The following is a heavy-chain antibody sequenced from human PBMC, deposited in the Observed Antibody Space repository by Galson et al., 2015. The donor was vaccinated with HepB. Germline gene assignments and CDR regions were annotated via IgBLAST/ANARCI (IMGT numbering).Heavy chain of an antibody. J-gene: IGHJ4*02. V-gene: IGHV1-2*02. CDR2: INPNSGGT. CDR3: ARDRPYYDSGKEPFDY. CDR1: GYTFTGYH. Sequence: SVKVSCKASGYTFTGYHMHWVRQAPGQGLEWMGWINPNSGGTNYAQKFQGRVTMTRDTSISTAYMELSRLRSDDTAVYYCARDRPYYDSGKEPFDYWGQGTLVTVSS. D-gene: IGHD3-22*01.